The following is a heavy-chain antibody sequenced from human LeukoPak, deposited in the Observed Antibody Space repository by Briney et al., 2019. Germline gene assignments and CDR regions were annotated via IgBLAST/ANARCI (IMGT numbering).Heavy chain of an antibody. CDR3: ARRYCSSTSCYVNDY. CDR1: GFTFSSYS. D-gene: IGHD2-2*01. Sequence: GGSLRLSCAASGFTFSSYSMNWVRQAPGKGLEWVSSISSSSSYIYYADSVKGRFAISRDNAKNSLYLQMNSLRAEDTAVYYCARRYCSSTSCYVNDYWGQGTLVTVSS. V-gene: IGHV3-21*01. J-gene: IGHJ4*02. CDR2: ISSSSSYI.